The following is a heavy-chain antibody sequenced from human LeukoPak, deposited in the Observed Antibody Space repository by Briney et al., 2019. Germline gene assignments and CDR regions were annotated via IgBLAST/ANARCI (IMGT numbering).Heavy chain of an antibody. CDR3: ARETPRAAADY. CDR2: IYYSGST. V-gene: IGHV4-30-4*01. CDR1: GGSISSGDYY. Sequence: SGTLSLTCTVSGGSISSGDYYWSWIRQPPGKGLEWIGYIYYSGSTYYNPSLKSRVTISVDTSKNQFSLKLSSVTAADTAVYYCARETPRAAADYWGQGTLVTVSS. J-gene: IGHJ4*02. D-gene: IGHD6-13*01.